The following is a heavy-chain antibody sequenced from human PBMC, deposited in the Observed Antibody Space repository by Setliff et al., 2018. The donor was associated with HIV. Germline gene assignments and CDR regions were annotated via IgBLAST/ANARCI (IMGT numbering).Heavy chain of an antibody. CDR1: GGTFSSYA. Sequence: GASVKVSCKASGGTFSSYAISWVRQAPGQGLEWMGWINTNTGDTNFARKFQGRVTLTRDTSISTAYMGLSSLRSDDTAIYYCARGLTTVTAVDYWGQGTLVTVSS. J-gene: IGHJ4*02. CDR2: INTNTGDT. CDR3: ARGLTTVTAVDY. V-gene: IGHV1-2*02. D-gene: IGHD4-17*01.